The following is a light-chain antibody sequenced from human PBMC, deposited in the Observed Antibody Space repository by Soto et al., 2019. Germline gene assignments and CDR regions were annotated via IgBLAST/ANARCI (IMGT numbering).Light chain of an antibody. CDR3: QQYNSYSRT. Sequence: MQLNQSPYTLSASVGERVTLTCLASQSISSWLAWYQQKPGKAPKLLIYKASSLESGVPSRFSGSGSGTEFTLTISSLQPDDFATYYCQQYNSYSRTFGQGTMVDI. CDR1: QSISSW. CDR2: KAS. J-gene: IGKJ1*01. V-gene: IGKV1-5*03.